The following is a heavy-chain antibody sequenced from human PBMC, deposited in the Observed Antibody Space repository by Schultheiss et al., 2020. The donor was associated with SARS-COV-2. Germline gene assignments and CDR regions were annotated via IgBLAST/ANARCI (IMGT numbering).Heavy chain of an antibody. J-gene: IGHJ4*02. D-gene: IGHD4-23*01. CDR1: GGSISSYY. CDR2: IYYSGST. Sequence: SETLSLTCTVSGGSISSYYWSWIRQPPGKGLEWIGYIYYSGSTNYNPSLKSRATISVDTSKNQFSLKLSSVTAADTAVYYCTTGATVVSLLRLYFDYWGQGVLVTVSS. CDR3: TTGATVVSLLRLYFDY. V-gene: IGHV4-59*01.